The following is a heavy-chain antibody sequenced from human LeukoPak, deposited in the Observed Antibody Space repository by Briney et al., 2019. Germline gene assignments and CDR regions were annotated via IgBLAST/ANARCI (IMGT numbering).Heavy chain of an antibody. J-gene: IGHJ4*02. CDR3: AADSSGWYYFDY. V-gene: IGHV3-7*01. Sequence: GGSLRLSCAASGFTFSNYWMTWVRQAPGKGLEWVANIKHDGSEDYYLDSVKGRFTISRDNAKNSLYLQMNSLRAEDTAVYYCAADSSGWYYFDYWGQGTLVTVSS. CDR2: IKHDGSED. CDR1: GFTFSNYW. D-gene: IGHD6-19*01.